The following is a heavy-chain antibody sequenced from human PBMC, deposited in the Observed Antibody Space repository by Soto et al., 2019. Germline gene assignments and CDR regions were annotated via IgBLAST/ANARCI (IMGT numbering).Heavy chain of an antibody. CDR2: INPSGGST. Sequence: ASVKVSCKASGCTLTSYYMHWVRQAPGQGPEWMGIINPSGGSTSYAQKFQARVTMTRDTSTSTAYMELRSLRSDDTAVYYCARVTLSLSGNFDYWGQGTLVTVSS. CDR1: GCTLTSYY. CDR3: ARVTLSLSGNFDY. J-gene: IGHJ4*02. V-gene: IGHV1-46*01.